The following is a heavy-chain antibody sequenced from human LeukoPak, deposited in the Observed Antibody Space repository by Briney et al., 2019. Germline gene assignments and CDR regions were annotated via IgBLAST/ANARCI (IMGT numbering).Heavy chain of an antibody. D-gene: IGHD3-10*01. V-gene: IGHV1-18*01. CDR1: GYNLTDYY. Sequence: GASVKVSCKASGYNLTDYYIHWVRQAPGQGLEWMGWISAYNGNTNYAQKLQGRVTMTTDTSTSTAYMELRSLRSDDTAVYYCARPESYGSGSYYDYWGQGTLVTVSS. J-gene: IGHJ4*02. CDR3: ARPESYGSGSYYDY. CDR2: ISAYNGNT.